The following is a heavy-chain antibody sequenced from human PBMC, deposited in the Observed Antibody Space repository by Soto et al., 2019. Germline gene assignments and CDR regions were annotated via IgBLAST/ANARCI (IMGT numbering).Heavy chain of an antibody. CDR2: ISGSGGSI. Sequence: PGGSLRLSCAASGFTFGIYAMSWVRQAPGKGLEWVSSISGSGGSIYYAHSVKGRFTISRDKTKNTLDLQMNSLRAEDTAVFFCARGVSGWSPFDFWGQGTLVTVSS. J-gene: IGHJ4*02. CDR1: GFTFGIYA. D-gene: IGHD6-19*01. V-gene: IGHV3-23*01. CDR3: ARGVSGWSPFDF.